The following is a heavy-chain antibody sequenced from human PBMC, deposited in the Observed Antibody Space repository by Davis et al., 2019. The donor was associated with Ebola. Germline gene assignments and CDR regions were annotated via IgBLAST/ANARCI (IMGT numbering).Heavy chain of an antibody. D-gene: IGHD2-8*02. CDR2: IIPIFGTA. Sequence: SVKVSCKASGYTFTSYAMHWVRQAPGQGLEWMGGIIPIFGTANYAQKFQGRVTITADESTSTAYMELSSLRSEDTAVYYCARGGVDRDYYYGMDVWGQGTTVTVSS. V-gene: IGHV1-69*13. CDR3: ARGGVDRDYYYGMDV. J-gene: IGHJ6*02. CDR1: GYTFTSYA.